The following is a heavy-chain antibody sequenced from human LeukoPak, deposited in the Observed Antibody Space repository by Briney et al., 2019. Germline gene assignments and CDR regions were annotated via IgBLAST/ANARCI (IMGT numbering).Heavy chain of an antibody. CDR2: IIPIFGTA. J-gene: IGHJ4*02. V-gene: IGHV1-69*05. D-gene: IGHD3-3*01. Sequence: SVKVSCKASGGTFSSYAISWVRQAPGQGLEWMGGIIPIFGTANYAQKFQGRVTITTDESTSTAYMELSRLRSEDTAVYYCATYGPSRYHFCSGWFDYWGQGTLVPVSS. CDR3: ATYGPSRYHFCSGWFDY. CDR1: GGTFSSYA.